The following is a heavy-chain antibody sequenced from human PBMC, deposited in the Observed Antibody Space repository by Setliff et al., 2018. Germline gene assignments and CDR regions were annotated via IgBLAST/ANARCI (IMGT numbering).Heavy chain of an antibody. D-gene: IGHD6-6*01. Sequence: GSLRLSCATSGFMFSTYAMSWVRQAPGKGLEWVSLMSGGSTYYADSVKGRFTLSRDNSKNTLYLQMNSLRAEDTAVYYCARGSYSSSFGGQGTLVTVSS. CDR1: GFMFSTYA. CDR2: MSGGST. V-gene: IGHV3-23*01. J-gene: IGHJ4*02. CDR3: ARGSYSSSF.